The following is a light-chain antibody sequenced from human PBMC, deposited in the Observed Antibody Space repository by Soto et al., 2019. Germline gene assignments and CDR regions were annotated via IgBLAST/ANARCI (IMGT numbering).Light chain of an antibody. CDR1: QSISNN. V-gene: IGKV3-11*01. Sequence: EIGLCQSPATLSLSPGERATLSCRASQSISNNLAWYQQKPGQAPRLVIYDASRRASGVPARFSGSGSGTDFTLTISSLEPEDFAVYYCQQYGSSGTFGQGTKVDIK. J-gene: IGKJ1*01. CDR3: QQYGSSGT. CDR2: DAS.